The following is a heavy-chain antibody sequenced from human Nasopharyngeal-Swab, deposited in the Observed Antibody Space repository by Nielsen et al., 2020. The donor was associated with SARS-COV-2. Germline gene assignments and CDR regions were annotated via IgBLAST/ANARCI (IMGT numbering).Heavy chain of an antibody. Sequence: SETLSLTCSVSGGSISGYFLSWIRQPAGEGLEWIGRVYTRGSTNYNTSLTSRVTISIDMSKNQFSLELRSVTAADTAFYYCARSGTTKYGLDVWGQGTTVIVSS. CDR3: ARSGTTKYGLDV. V-gene: IGHV4-4*07. CDR1: GGSISGYF. CDR2: VYTRGST. D-gene: IGHD1-1*01. J-gene: IGHJ6*01.